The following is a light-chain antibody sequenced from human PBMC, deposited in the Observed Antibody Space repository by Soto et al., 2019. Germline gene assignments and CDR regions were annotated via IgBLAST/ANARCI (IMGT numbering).Light chain of an antibody. CDR1: QDISNY. V-gene: IGKV1-33*01. Sequence: DIQMTQSPSSLSASVGDRVTITCQASQDISNYLNWYQKKPGKAPKLLIYDVSNLETGVASRFSGSGYNTDFTYTITSLQPEDIATYYCQQYENLHPALTFGGGNKVEIK. CDR3: QQYENLHPALT. CDR2: DVS. J-gene: IGKJ4*02.